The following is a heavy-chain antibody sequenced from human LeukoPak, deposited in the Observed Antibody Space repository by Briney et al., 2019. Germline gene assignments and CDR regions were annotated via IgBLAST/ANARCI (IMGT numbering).Heavy chain of an antibody. J-gene: IGHJ3*02. CDR1: GGSISSGSYY. Sequence: SQTLSLTCTVSGGSISSGSYYWSWIRQPAGKGLEWIGSIYHSGSTYYNPSLKSRVTISVDTSKNQFSLKLSSVTAADTAVYYCARAYGSGSYYDAFDIWGQGTMVTVSS. CDR3: ARAYGSGSYYDAFDI. D-gene: IGHD3-10*01. CDR2: IYHSGST. V-gene: IGHV4-61*02.